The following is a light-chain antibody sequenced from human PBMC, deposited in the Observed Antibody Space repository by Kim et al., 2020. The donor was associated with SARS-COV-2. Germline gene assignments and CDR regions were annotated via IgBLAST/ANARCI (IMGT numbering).Light chain of an antibody. Sequence: TQSPATLSVSPGERATLSCRASQTVATNLAWYQQKPGQAPRLLFYAASTRASGIPGRFSGRGSGTEFTLTISTLQSEDFAVYYCQQYHDWPETFGQGTKVDIK. V-gene: IGKV3-15*01. CDR3: QQYHDWPET. CDR1: QTVATN. J-gene: IGKJ1*01. CDR2: AAS.